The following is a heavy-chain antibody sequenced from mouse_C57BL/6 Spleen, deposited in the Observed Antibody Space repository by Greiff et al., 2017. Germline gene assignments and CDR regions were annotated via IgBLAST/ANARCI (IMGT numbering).Heavy chain of an antibody. D-gene: IGHD2-4*01. J-gene: IGHJ3*01. CDR3: AKDYDGLCD. V-gene: IGHV2-2*01. CDR2: LWSGGST. Sequence: VQLQESGPGLVQPSQSLSITCTVSGFSLTSYGVHWVRQSPGKGLEWLGVLWSGGSTDSNAAFISRLSISKDNSKSQVFFKMNSLQADDTAIYYCAKDYDGLCDWGQGTLVTVSA. CDR1: GFSLTSYG.